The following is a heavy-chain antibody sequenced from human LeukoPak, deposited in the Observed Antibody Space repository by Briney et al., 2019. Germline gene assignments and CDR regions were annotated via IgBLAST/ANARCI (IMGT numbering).Heavy chain of an antibody. CDR2: INHSGST. J-gene: IGHJ4*02. V-gene: IGHV4-34*01. CDR1: GGSFSGYY. CDR3: ARRESPSRYSGSSRNFDY. Sequence: SETLSLTCAVYGGSFSGYYWSWIRQPPGKGLEWIGEINHSGSTNYNPSLKSRVTISVDTSKNQFSLKLSSVTAADTAVYYCARRESPSRYSGSSRNFDYWGQGTLVTVSS. D-gene: IGHD1-26*01.